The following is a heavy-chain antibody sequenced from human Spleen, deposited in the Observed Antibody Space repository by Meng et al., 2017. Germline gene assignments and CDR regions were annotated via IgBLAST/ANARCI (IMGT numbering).Heavy chain of an antibody. Sequence: VELRQGGAGLFKPSETLSLPCVVSGGSFSDYYWSWIRQPPGKGLEWIGEINHSGSTNYNPSLESRATISVDTSQNNLSLKLSSVTAADSAVYYCARGPTTMAHDFDYWGQGTLVTVSS. J-gene: IGHJ4*02. CDR3: ARGPTTMAHDFDY. D-gene: IGHD4-11*01. CDR1: GGSFSDYY. CDR2: INHSGST. V-gene: IGHV4-34*01.